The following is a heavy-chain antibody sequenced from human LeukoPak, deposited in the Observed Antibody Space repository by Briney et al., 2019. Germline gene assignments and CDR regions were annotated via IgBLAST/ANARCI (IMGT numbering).Heavy chain of an antibody. CDR3: ARHEDGGYHKY. Sequence: SETLSLTCTVSGGSISSYYWSWIRQPPGKGLEWIGYIHYSGSTNYNPSLKSRVTISVDTSKNQFSLKLSSVTAADTAVYYCARHEDGGYHKYWGQGTLVTVSS. D-gene: IGHD5-12*01. V-gene: IGHV4-59*08. CDR1: GGSISSYY. CDR2: IHYSGST. J-gene: IGHJ4*02.